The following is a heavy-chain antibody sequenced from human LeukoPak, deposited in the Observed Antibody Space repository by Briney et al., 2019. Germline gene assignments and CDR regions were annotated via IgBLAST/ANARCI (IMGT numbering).Heavy chain of an antibody. Sequence: SETLSLTCAVSGGSISSSNWWSWVRQPPGKGLEWIGAIYHSGSTNYNPSLKSRVTIPVDKSKNQFSLKLSSVTAADTAVYYCARSGASRYFDYWGQGTLVTVSS. D-gene: IGHD1-26*01. V-gene: IGHV4-4*02. CDR3: ARSGASRYFDY. CDR2: IYHSGST. CDR1: GGSISSSNW. J-gene: IGHJ4*02.